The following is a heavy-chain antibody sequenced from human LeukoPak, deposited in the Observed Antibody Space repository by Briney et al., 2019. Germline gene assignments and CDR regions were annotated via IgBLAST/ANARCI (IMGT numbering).Heavy chain of an antibody. J-gene: IGHJ5*02. Sequence: PGRSLRLSCAASGFTFSSYGMHWVRQAPGKGLEWVAVISYDGSNKYYADSVKGRFTISRDNSKNTLYLQMNSLRAEDTAVYYCAKDGVPYGDYGDWFDPWGQGTLVTVSS. CDR3: AKDGVPYGDYGDWFDP. CDR2: ISYDGSNK. CDR1: GFTFSSYG. D-gene: IGHD4-17*01. V-gene: IGHV3-30*18.